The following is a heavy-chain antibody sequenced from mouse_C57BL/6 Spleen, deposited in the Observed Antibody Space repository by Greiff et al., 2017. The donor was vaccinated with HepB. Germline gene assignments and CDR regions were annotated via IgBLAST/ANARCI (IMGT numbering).Heavy chain of an antibody. CDR1: GYTFTSYW. D-gene: IGHD6-1*01. Sequence: QVQLQQPGAELVKPGASVKLSCKASGYTFTSYWMHWVKQRPGRGLEWIGRIDPNSGGTKYNEKFKSKGTLTVDKPSSTAYMRLSSLTSEDSAVYYSARSGQDVESSQCPYYTMWCWGHRTTVTVS. V-gene: IGHV1-72*01. CDR2: IDPNSGGT. CDR3: ARSGQDVESSQCPYYTMWC. J-gene: IGHJ4*01.